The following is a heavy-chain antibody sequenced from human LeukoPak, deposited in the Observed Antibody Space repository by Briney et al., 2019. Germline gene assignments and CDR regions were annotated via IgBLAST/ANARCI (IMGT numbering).Heavy chain of an antibody. D-gene: IGHD6-13*01. V-gene: IGHV3-23*01. Sequence: PGGSLRLSCAASGFTFSSYAMSWVRQAPGKGLEWVSAISGSGGSTYYADSVKGRFTISRDNSKNTLYLQMNSLRAEDTAVYYCAKSVVGAAAPHLYFDYWGQGTLVTVSS. CDR3: AKSVVGAAAPHLYFDY. CDR1: GFTFSSYA. CDR2: ISGSGGST. J-gene: IGHJ4*02.